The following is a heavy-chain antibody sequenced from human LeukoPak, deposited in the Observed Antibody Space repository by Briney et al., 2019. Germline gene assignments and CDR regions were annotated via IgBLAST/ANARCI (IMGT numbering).Heavy chain of an antibody. CDR3: ARDPPIAVAGTGYYYGMDV. CDR2: ISAYNGNT. CDR1: GYTFTSYY. V-gene: IGHV1-18*04. D-gene: IGHD6-19*01. J-gene: IGHJ6*02. Sequence: ASVKVSCKASGYTFTSYYMHWVRQAPGQGLEWMGWISAYNGNTNYAQKLQGRVTMTTDTSTSTAYMELRSLRSDDTAVYYCARDPPIAVAGTGYYYGMDVWGQGTTVTVSS.